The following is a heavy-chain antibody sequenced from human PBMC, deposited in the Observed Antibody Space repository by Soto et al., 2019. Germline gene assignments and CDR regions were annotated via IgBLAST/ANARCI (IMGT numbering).Heavy chain of an antibody. CDR1: GGSFSGYQ. D-gene: IGHD3-10*01. V-gene: IGHV4-34*01. J-gene: IGHJ6*03. CDR2: INDSGNI. Sequence: SETLSLTCAVYGGSFSGYQWTWIRQTPGKRLEWIGEINDSGNINYNPSLKSRVTILVDTPKKQISLKLSSVTAADTAVYYCARSLILWFREFSRRGGYYYYMDVWGKGTTVTVSS. CDR3: ARSLILWFREFSRRGGYYYYMDV.